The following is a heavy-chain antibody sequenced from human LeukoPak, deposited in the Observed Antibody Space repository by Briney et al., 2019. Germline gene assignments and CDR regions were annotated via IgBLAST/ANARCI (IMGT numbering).Heavy chain of an antibody. J-gene: IGHJ4*02. V-gene: IGHV3-7*01. Sequence: GGSLRLSCAASGFTFSNYWMIWIRQAPGKGLQWVANIRQDGGEEYHVDSVKGRFTISRDNAKNSLYLKMNSLRAEDTAVYYCARWEGNGYYFDDRGQGALVTVSS. CDR2: IRQDGGEE. CDR1: GFTFSNYW. CDR3: ARWEGNGYYFDD. D-gene: IGHD3-22*01.